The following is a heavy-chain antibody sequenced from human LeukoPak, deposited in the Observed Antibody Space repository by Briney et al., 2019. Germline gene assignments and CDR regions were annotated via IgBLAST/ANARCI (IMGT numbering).Heavy chain of an antibody. V-gene: IGHV1-2*02. J-gene: IGHJ4*02. Sequence: GASVKISCKTSGYSFIGYYLHWVRQAPGQGLEWLGWINPNSGGTNYAQKFQGRVTMTRDSSITTAYMELNRLTSDDTAVYYCARSKVIENSDYWGQGTLVTVSS. CDR2: INPNSGGT. CDR3: ARSKVIENSDY. D-gene: IGHD6-6*01. CDR1: GYSFIGYY.